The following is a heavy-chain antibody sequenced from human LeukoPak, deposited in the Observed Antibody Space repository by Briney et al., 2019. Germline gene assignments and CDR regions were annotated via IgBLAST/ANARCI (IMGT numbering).Heavy chain of an antibody. Sequence: TVKVSCKASGGTFSSYAISWVRQAPGQGLEWMGGIIPIFGTANYAQKFQGRVTITRNTSISTAYMELSSLRSEDTAVYYCARGQGRSGWYGLSSYWGQGTLVTVSS. CDR1: GGTFSSYA. CDR3: ARGQGRSGWYGLSSY. D-gene: IGHD6-19*01. J-gene: IGHJ4*02. V-gene: IGHV1-69*05. CDR2: IIPIFGTA.